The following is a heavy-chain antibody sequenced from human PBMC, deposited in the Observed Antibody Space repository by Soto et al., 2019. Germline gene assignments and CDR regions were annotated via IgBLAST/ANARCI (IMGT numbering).Heavy chain of an antibody. Sequence: QVQLQESGPGLVKPSEPLSLTCNVSGCSISSYYWSWIRQPPGKGLEWIGYIYYSGSTNYNPSLKSRVTISVDTSKNQFSLKLSSVTAADTAVYYCAREPQFCSSTSCYGFDPWGKGTLVTVAS. CDR2: IYYSGST. J-gene: IGHJ5*02. D-gene: IGHD2-2*01. V-gene: IGHV4-59*01. CDR1: GCSISSYY. CDR3: AREPQFCSSTSCYGFDP.